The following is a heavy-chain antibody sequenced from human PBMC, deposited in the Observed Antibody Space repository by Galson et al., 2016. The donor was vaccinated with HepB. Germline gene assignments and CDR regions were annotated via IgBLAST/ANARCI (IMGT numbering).Heavy chain of an antibody. J-gene: IGHJ4*02. CDR2: IRQDGSEK. V-gene: IGHV3-7*03. Sequence: SLRLSCAASGFTFTNFWMSWVRQAPGKGLEWVANIRQDGSEKFYVDSVKGRFTISRDNAENSVYLQINSLRAEDTALYYCARGQKTYVDWGQGTLVTVSS. CDR1: GFTFTNFW. CDR3: ARGQKTYVD. D-gene: IGHD3-10*02.